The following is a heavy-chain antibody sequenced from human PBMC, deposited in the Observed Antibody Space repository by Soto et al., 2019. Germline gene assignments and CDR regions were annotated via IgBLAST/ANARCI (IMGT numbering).Heavy chain of an antibody. Sequence: EVQLVESGGGWVKPGGSLRLSCAASGFTFSKSWMNWVRQAPGKGLEWVGRIKSNTDGGTTVYAAPLKGRFTNSRDESINTLYLQMNSLKTEDTAVYYCTTDRCSGGSCYESGVAFDVWGQGTVVTVSS. V-gene: IGHV3-15*07. D-gene: IGHD2-15*01. CDR2: IKSNTDGGTT. CDR3: TTDRCSGGSCYESGVAFDV. J-gene: IGHJ3*01. CDR1: GFTFSKSW.